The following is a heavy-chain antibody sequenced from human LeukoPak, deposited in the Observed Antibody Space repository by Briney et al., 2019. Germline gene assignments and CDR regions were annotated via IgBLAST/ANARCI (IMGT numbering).Heavy chain of an antibody. Sequence: PSETLSLTCAVYGGSFSSYYWGWIRQPPGKGLEWIGSIYYSGSTYYNPSLKSRVTISVDTSKNQFSLKLSSVTAADTAVYYCARGSSDFWSGYYLYWGQGTLVTVSS. CDR3: ARGSSDFWSGYYLY. J-gene: IGHJ4*02. CDR2: IYYSGST. D-gene: IGHD3-3*01. CDR1: GGSFSSYY. V-gene: IGHV4-39*07.